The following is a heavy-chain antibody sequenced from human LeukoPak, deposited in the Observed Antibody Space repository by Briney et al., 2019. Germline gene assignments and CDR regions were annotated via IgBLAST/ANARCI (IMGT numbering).Heavy chain of an antibody. D-gene: IGHD3-3*01. J-gene: IGHJ4*02. CDR2: IIPIFGTA. CDR3: ARGDFWSGSFDY. CDR1: GGTFSSYA. Sequence: SVKVSCKASGGTFSSYAISWVRQAPGQGLEWMGRIIPIFGTANYAQKFQGRVTITTDESTSTAYMELSSLRSEDTAVYYCARGDFWSGSFDYWGQGTLVTVSS. V-gene: IGHV1-69*05.